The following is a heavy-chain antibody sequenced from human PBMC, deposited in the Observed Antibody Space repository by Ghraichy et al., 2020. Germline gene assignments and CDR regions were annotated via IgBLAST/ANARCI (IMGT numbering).Heavy chain of an antibody. CDR3: TRDFSRYTYGYRPSDY. D-gene: IGHD5-18*01. CDR1: GFIFSNYD. CDR2: ISRSGTTT. J-gene: IGHJ4*02. Sequence: GGSLRLSCAASGFIFSNYDMIWVRQAPGKGLQWVSYISRSGTTTHYADSVKGRFTFSKDNAQNSLSLQMNSLRAEDTAVYYCTRDFSRYTYGYRPSDYWGQGTLVTFSS. V-gene: IGHV3-48*03.